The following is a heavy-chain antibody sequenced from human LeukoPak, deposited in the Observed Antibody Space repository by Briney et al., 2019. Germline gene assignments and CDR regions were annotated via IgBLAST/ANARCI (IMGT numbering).Heavy chain of an antibody. CDR1: GGSISSYY. D-gene: IGHD2-2*01. Sequence: PSETLSLTCTVSGGSISSYYWSWIRQPAGKGLEWIGRIYTSGSTNYNPSLKSRVTISVDTSKNQFSLKLSSVTAADTAVYYCARVRVVVPAAISGAQYYFDYWGQGTLVTVSS. J-gene: IGHJ4*02. V-gene: IGHV4-4*07. CDR3: ARVRVVVPAAISGAQYYFDY. CDR2: IYTSGST.